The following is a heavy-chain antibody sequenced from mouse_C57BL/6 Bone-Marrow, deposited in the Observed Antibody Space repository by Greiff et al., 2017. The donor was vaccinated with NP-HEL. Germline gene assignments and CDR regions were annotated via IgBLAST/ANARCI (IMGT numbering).Heavy chain of an antibody. CDR1: GFTFSSYG. CDR3: ARQEDYYGSSYGYFDV. J-gene: IGHJ1*03. D-gene: IGHD1-1*01. Sequence: EVKLVESGGDLVKPGGSLKLSCAASGFTFSSYGMSWVRQTPDKRLEWVATISSGGSYTYYPDSVKGRFTISRDNAKNTLYLQMSSLKSEDTAMYYCARQEDYYGSSYGYFDVWGTGTTVTVSS. V-gene: IGHV5-6*01. CDR2: ISSGGSYT.